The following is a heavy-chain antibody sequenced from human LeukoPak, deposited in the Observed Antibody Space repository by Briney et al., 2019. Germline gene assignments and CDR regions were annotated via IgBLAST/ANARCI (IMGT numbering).Heavy chain of an antibody. Sequence: SQTLSLTCTISGDSDSSNSAAWNWIRQSPSRGLEWLGRTYYRSKWYNDYAVSVKSRITINPDTSKNQFSLQLNSVTPDDTAVYYCAGEGRRRIGVDYWGPGTLVTVSS. CDR3: AGEGRRRIGVDY. CDR2: TYYRSKWYN. V-gene: IGHV6-1*01. D-gene: IGHD3-16*01. CDR1: GDSDSSNSAA. J-gene: IGHJ4*02.